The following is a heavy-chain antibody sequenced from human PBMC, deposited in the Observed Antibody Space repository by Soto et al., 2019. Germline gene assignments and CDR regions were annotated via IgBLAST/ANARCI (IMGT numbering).Heavy chain of an antibody. V-gene: IGHV4-59*01. J-gene: IGHJ5*02. D-gene: IGHD6-13*01. Sequence: QVQLQESGPGLVKPSETLSLTCTVSGGSISSYYWSWIRQPPGKGLEWIGYIYYSGSTNYNPSLKSRVTISVDTSKNQFSLKLSSVTAADTAVYYCARIGGSGYSSSWYQRGFWFDPWGQGTLVTVSS. CDR3: ARIGGSGYSSSWYQRGFWFDP. CDR2: IYYSGST. CDR1: GGSISSYY.